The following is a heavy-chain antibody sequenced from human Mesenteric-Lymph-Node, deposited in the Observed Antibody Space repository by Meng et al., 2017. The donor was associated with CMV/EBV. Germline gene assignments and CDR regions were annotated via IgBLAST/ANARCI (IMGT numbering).Heavy chain of an antibody. J-gene: IGHJ3*02. D-gene: IGHD1-26*01. V-gene: IGHV3-66*04. Sequence: GESLKISCAASGFTVSNNYLSWVRQAPGKGLEWVSIIYAGGTTYHADSVKGRFTISTDNSKNTLYLQMNSLRAEDTAVYYCASQDGYSGSYFAFDIWGQGTMVTVSS. CDR1: GFTVSNNY. CDR3: ASQDGYSGSYFAFDI. CDR2: IYAGGTT.